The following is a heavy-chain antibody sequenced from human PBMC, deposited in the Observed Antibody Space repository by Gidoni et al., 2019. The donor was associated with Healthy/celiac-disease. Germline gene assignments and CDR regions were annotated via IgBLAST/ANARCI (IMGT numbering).Heavy chain of an antibody. Sequence: EVQLVESGGGLVQPGGSLRLSCAASGFTFSSYSMNWVRQAPGKGLEWVSYISSSSSTIYYADSVKGRFTISRDNAKNSLYLQMNSLRAEDTAVYYCARGPYNWPFDYWGQGTLVTVSS. CDR1: GFTFSSYS. D-gene: IGHD1-20*01. J-gene: IGHJ4*02. CDR3: ARGPYNWPFDY. CDR2: ISSSSSTI. V-gene: IGHV3-48*01.